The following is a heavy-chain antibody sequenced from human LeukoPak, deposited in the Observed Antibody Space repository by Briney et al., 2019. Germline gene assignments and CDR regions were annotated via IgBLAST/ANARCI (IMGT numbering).Heavy chain of an antibody. CDR3: AKDALDFWSVPDF. J-gene: IGHJ4*02. V-gene: IGHV3-30*18. CDR1: GFTFSSYG. Sequence: TGGSLRLSCAASGFTFSSYGMHWVRQAPGKGLEWVAVISYDGSNKYYADSVKGRFTISRDNSENTLYVQMNSLRAEDTAVYYCAKDALDFWSVPDFWGQGTLVTVSS. D-gene: IGHD3-3*01. CDR2: ISYDGSNK.